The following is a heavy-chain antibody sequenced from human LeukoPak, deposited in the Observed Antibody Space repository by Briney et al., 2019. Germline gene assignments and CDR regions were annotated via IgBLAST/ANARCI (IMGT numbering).Heavy chain of an antibody. Sequence: PGGSLRLSCAASGFTFSSYWMSWVRQAPGKGLEWVANIKQDGSEKYYVDSVKGRFTISRDNAKNSLYLQMNRLRAEDTAVYYCARRMTTVTAYFDYWGQGTLVTVSS. D-gene: IGHD4-11*01. CDR2: IKQDGSEK. J-gene: IGHJ4*02. V-gene: IGHV3-7*01. CDR1: GFTFSSYW. CDR3: ARRMTTVTAYFDY.